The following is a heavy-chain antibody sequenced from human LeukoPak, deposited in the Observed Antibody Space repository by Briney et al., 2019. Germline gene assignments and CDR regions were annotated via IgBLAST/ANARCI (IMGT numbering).Heavy chain of an antibody. D-gene: IGHD3-22*01. CDR3: AKQAYDSSGYYTQSFDY. CDR1: GFTFSSYA. J-gene: IGHJ4*02. Sequence: GGSMRLSCAASGFTFSSYAMSWVRQAPGKGLEWVSAISGSGGSTYYADSVKGRFTISRDNSKNTLYLQMNSLRAEDTAVYYCAKQAYDSSGYYTQSFDYWGQGTLVTVSS. CDR2: ISGSGGST. V-gene: IGHV3-23*01.